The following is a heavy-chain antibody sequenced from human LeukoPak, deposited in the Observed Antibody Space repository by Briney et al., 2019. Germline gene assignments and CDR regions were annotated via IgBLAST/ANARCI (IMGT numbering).Heavy chain of an antibody. Sequence: GGSLRLSCAASGFTFSSYGMHWVRKASGKGLEWVAVIWYDGSNEYYADSVKGRFTISRDNSKNTLYLQMNSLRAEDTAVYYCTTGGWYDDSSGYYRVVYWGQGTLVTVSS. J-gene: IGHJ4*02. CDR2: IWYDGSNE. CDR3: TTGGWYDDSSGYYRVVY. D-gene: IGHD3-22*01. V-gene: IGHV3-33*01. CDR1: GFTFSSYG.